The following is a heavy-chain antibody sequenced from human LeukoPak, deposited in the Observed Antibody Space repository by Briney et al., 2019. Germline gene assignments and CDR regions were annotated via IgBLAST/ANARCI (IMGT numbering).Heavy chain of an antibody. V-gene: IGHV4-61*02. D-gene: IGHD3-22*01. J-gene: IGHJ4*02. Sequence: PSQTLSLTCTVSGGSISSGSYYWSWIRQPAGNGLEWIGRIYTSGSTNYNPSLKSRVTVSVDTSKTPFSLTLSSVTAADTAVYYCARGAYYDDSRGGFDYWGQGTLVTVSS. CDR3: ARGAYYDDSRGGFDY. CDR2: IYTSGST. CDR1: GGSISSGSYY.